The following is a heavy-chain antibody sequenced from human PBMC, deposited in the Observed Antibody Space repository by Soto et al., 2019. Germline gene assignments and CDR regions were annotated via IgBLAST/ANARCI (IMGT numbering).Heavy chain of an antibody. Sequence: QVQLQESGPGLVKPSQTLSLTCTVSGGSISSGGYYWSWIRQHPGKGLEWIGYIYYSGSTYYNPSLKSRVXIXVXLSKNQFSLKLSSVTAADTAVYYCAREGLHYYGMDVWGQGTTVTVSS. CDR2: IYYSGST. J-gene: IGHJ6*02. V-gene: IGHV4-31*03. CDR3: AREGLHYYGMDV. CDR1: GGSISSGGYY.